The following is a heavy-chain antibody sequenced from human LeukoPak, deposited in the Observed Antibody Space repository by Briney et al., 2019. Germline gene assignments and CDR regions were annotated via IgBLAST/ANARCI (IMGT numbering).Heavy chain of an antibody. Sequence: PGGSLRLSCAASGFTFSSYAMHWVRQAPGKGLEYVSAISSNGGSTYYANFVKGRFTISRDNSKNTLYLQMGSLRAEDMAVYYCARAKYYDSSGYYQGFFDYWGQGTLVTVSS. CDR1: GFTFSSYA. CDR2: ISSNGGST. CDR3: ARAKYYDSSGYYQGFFDY. J-gene: IGHJ4*02. D-gene: IGHD3-22*01. V-gene: IGHV3-64*01.